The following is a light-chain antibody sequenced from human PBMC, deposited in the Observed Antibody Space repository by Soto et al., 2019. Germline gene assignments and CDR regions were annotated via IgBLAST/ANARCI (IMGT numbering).Light chain of an antibody. CDR1: SGYSTYA. J-gene: IGLJ3*02. CDR2: INYDGTH. V-gene: IGLV4-69*01. Sequence: QPVLTQSPSASASLGASVKLTCTLSSGYSTYAIAWHQQKSEKGPRFLMKINYDGTHSKGDGFFDRFSGSSSGAERHLTISSLQSEDEADYYCQSLGTGIQVFGGGTKLTVL. CDR3: QSLGTGIQV.